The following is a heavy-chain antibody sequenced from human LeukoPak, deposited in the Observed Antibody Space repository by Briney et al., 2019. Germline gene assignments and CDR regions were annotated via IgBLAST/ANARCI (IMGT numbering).Heavy chain of an antibody. CDR1: GGPLSSSSYY. CDR3: ARLYGDYDGPPYYFDY. J-gene: IGHJ4*02. CDR2: IYYSGST. Sequence: SETLSLTCTVSGGPLSSSSYYWGWIRQPPGKGLEWIGSIYYSGSTYYNPSLKSRVTISVDTSKNQFSLKLSSVTAADTAVYYCARLYGDYDGPPYYFDYWGQGTLVTVSS. V-gene: IGHV4-39*01. D-gene: IGHD4-17*01.